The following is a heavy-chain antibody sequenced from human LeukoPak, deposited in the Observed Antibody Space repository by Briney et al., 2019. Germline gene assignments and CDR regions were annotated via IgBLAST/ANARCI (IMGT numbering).Heavy chain of an antibody. V-gene: IGHV1-2*02. Sequence: ASVKVSCKASGYTFTCYYMHWVRQAPGQGLEWMGWINPNSGGTNYAQKFQGRVTMTRDTSISTAYMELSRLRSDDTAVYYCARGDGRYCSSTSCPYDYWGQGTLVTVSS. CDR1: GYTFTCYY. D-gene: IGHD2-2*01. CDR2: INPNSGGT. J-gene: IGHJ4*02. CDR3: ARGDGRYCSSTSCPYDY.